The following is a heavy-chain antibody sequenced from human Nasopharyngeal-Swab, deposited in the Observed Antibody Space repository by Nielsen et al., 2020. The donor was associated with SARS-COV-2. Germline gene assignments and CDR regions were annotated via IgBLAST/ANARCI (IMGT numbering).Heavy chain of an antibody. J-gene: IGHJ4*02. CDR2: ISYDGSNK. CDR3: AKEPFYDFWSGYYWDY. V-gene: IGHV3-30-3*02. D-gene: IGHD3-3*01. Sequence: WIRPPPGEGLEWVAVISYDGSNKYYADSVKGRFTISRDNSKNTLYLQMNSLRAEDTAVYYCAKEPFYDFWSGYYWDYWGQGTLVTVSS.